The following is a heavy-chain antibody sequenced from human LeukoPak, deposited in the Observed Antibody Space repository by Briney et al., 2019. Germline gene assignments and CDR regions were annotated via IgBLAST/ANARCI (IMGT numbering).Heavy chain of an antibody. J-gene: IGHJ4*02. D-gene: IGHD3-10*01. CDR2: MNSNSGKT. Sequence: ASVKVSCKTSGYTFTSYDINWVRQATGQGLEWMGWMNSNSGKTAYTQKVQGRVTMTRNTAISTAYMELSSLRSEDTAVYYCARGVYGSGSYFFDYWGQGTLVTASS. CDR3: ARGVYGSGSYFFDY. CDR1: GYTFTSYD. V-gene: IGHV1-8*01.